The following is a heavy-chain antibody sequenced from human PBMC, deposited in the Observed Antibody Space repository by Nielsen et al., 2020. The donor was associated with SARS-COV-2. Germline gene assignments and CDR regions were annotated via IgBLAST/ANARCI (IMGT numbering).Heavy chain of an antibody. V-gene: IGHV4-39*01. D-gene: IGHD5-12*01. CDR2: IYYSGST. CDR3: ARQWDIVATIDY. Sequence: SETLSLTCTVSGGSISSSSYYWGWIRQPPGKGLEWIGSIYYSGSTYYNLSLKSRVTISVDTSKNQFSLKLSSVTAADTAVYYCARQWDIVATIDYWGQGTLVTVSS. J-gene: IGHJ4*02. CDR1: GGSISSSSYY.